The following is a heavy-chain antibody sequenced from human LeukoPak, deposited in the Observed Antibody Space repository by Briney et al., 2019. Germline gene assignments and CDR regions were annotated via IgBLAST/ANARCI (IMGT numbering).Heavy chain of an antibody. CDR3: ARDRDRGVNWNYGFDY. CDR1: GFTFSSYG. V-gene: IGHV3-23*01. Sequence: RPGGTLRLSCAASGFTFSSYGVSWVRQAPGKGLEWVSAISGSGGSTYYADSVKGRFTISRDNAKNSLYLQMNSLRAEDTALYYCARDRDRGVNWNYGFDYWGQGTLVTVSS. J-gene: IGHJ4*02. CDR2: ISGSGGST. D-gene: IGHD1-7*01.